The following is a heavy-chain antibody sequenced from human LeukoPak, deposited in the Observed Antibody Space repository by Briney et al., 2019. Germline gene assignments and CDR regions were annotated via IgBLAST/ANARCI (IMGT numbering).Heavy chain of an antibody. J-gene: IGHJ4*02. D-gene: IGHD5-12*01. CDR1: GGSISSYY. CDR3: ARDIGDSGYDYSY. CDR2: IYYSGST. V-gene: IGHV4-59*01. Sequence: SETLSLTCTVSGGSISSYYWSWIRQPPGKGLEWIGYIYYSGSTNYNPSLKSRVTISVDTSKNQFSLKLSSVTAADTAVYYCARDIGDSGYDYSYWGEGTLSPSPQ.